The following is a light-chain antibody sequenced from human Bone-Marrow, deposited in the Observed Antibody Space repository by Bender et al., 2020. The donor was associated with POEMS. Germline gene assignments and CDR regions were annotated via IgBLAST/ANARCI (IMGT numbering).Light chain of an antibody. CDR1: SSDVGRTNL. V-gene: IGLV2-14*02. Sequence: QSALTQPASVSGSPGQSITISCTGTSSDVGRTNLVSWYQQHPGKPPKIIIYEVSNRPSGVSNRFSGSKSGNTASLTISGLQAEDEADYYCSSYTSSSTRAIGGGTKLTVL. J-gene: IGLJ2*01. CDR3: SSYTSSSTRA. CDR2: EVS.